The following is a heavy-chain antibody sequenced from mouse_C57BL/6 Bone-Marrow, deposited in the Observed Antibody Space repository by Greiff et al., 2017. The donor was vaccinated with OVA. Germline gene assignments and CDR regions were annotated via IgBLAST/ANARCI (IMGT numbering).Heavy chain of an antibody. CDR3: AREGSYGNSWFAY. CDR1: GYTFTSYW. CDR2: IDPSDSYT. Sequence: VQLQQPGAELVKPGASVKLSCKASGYTFTSYWMQWVKQRPGQGLEWIGEIDPSDSYTNYNHKFKGKATLTVDTSSSTAYMQLSSLTSEDSAVYYCAREGSYGNSWFAYWGQGTLVTVSA. J-gene: IGHJ3*01. V-gene: IGHV1-50*01. D-gene: IGHD2-1*01.